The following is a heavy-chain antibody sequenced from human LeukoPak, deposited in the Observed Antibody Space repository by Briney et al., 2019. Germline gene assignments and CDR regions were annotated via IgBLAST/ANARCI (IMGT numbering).Heavy chain of an antibody. D-gene: IGHD3-22*01. Sequence: PSETLSLTCAVYGGSSSGYYWSWIRQPPGKGLEWIGEINHSGSTNYNPSLKSRVTISVDTSKNQFSLKLSSVTAADTAVYYCARGMKWAYYYDSSGRRDDAFDIWGQGTMVTVSS. CDR1: GGSSSGYY. J-gene: IGHJ3*02. CDR3: ARGMKWAYYYDSSGRRDDAFDI. CDR2: INHSGST. V-gene: IGHV4-34*01.